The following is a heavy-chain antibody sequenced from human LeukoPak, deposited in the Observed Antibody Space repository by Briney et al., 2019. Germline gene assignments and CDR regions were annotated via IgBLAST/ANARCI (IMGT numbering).Heavy chain of an antibody. D-gene: IGHD4-23*01. J-gene: IGHJ5*02. CDR3: ARRDRINGPKLRFDP. V-gene: IGHV4-34*01. CDR2: INHSGST. CDR1: GGSFSGYY. Sequence: PSETLSLTCAVYGGSFSGYYWSWIRQPPGKGLEWIGEINHSGSTNYNPSLKSRVTISVDTSKNQFSLKLSSVTAADTAVYYCARRDRINGPKLRFDPWGQGSLVIVSS.